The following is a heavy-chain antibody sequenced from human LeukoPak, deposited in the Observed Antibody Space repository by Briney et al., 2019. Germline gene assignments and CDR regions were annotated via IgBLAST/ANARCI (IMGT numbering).Heavy chain of an antibody. D-gene: IGHD3-22*01. CDR3: AKRGVVIRVILVGFYKEAYYFDS. CDR1: GITLSNYG. J-gene: IGHJ4*02. V-gene: IGHV3-23*01. CDR2: MSGSGGGT. Sequence: QSGGSLRRSCAVSGITLSNYGMSWVRKAPGKGLEWVAGMSGSGGGTNYADSVKGRFTVSRDNSKNTLYLQMKSLRAEDTAVYFCAKRGVVIRVILVGFYKEAYYFDSWGQGALVTVSS.